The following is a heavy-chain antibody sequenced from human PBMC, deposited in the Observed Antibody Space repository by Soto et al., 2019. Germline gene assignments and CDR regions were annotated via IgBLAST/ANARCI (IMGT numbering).Heavy chain of an antibody. CDR3: AKRSSGAREGYLV. D-gene: IGHD6-19*01. V-gene: IGHV3-23*01. Sequence: GGSLRLSCAASGFTFSSYAMSWVRQAPGKGLEWVSAISGSGGSTYYADSVKGRFTISRDNSKNTLYLQMNSLRAEDPAVYYCAKRSSGAREGYLVWGQGTLVTVSS. CDR1: GFTFSSYA. J-gene: IGHJ4*02. CDR2: ISGSGGST.